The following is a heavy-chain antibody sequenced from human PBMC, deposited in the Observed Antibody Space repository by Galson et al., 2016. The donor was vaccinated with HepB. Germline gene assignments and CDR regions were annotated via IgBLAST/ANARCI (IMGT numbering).Heavy chain of an antibody. D-gene: IGHD3-9*01. V-gene: IGHV1-18*01. J-gene: IGHJ6*02. CDR1: GYTFTSYG. Sequence: SVKVSCKASGYTFTSYGISWVRQAPGQGLEWMGWISAYNGNTNYAQKLQGRVTMTRDTSTSTAYMELRSLRSDDTAVYYCARDEQDYDILTGNGYYGMDVWGQGTTVTVSS. CDR3: ARDEQDYDILTGNGYYGMDV. CDR2: ISAYNGNT.